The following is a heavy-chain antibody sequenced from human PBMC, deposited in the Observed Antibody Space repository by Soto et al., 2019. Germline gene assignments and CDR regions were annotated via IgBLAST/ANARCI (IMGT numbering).Heavy chain of an antibody. CDR2: IKSKTDGGTT. V-gene: IGHV3-15*07. CDR3: TTGFSVSPALDEYSSGVPY. D-gene: IGHD6-19*01. J-gene: IGHJ4*02. CDR1: GFTFSNAW. Sequence: PGGSLRLSCAASGFTFSNAWMNWVRQAPGKGLEWVGRIKSKTDGGTTDYAAPVKGRFTISRDDSKNTLYLQMNSLKTEDTAVYYCTTGFSVSPALDEYSSGVPYWGQGTLVTVSS.